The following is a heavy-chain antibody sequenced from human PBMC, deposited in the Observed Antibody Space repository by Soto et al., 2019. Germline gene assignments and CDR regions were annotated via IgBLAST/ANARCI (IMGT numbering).Heavy chain of an antibody. Sequence: ETLSLTCSVSGGSMRNVYWSWIRQSPGKGLEWIGFIFHSGNAKYNPSLQSRASMSIDTSKNQFSLSLESVTAADTAVYFCARAHAPTLPFDFWGQGTLVTVSS. D-gene: IGHD2-15*01. V-gene: IGHV4-59*01. CDR1: GGSMRNVY. CDR3: ARAHAPTLPFDF. CDR2: IFHSGNA. J-gene: IGHJ4*02.